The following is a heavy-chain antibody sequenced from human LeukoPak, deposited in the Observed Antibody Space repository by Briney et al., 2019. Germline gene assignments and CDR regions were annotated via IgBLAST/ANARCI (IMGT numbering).Heavy chain of an antibody. D-gene: IGHD3-10*01. CDR1: GYSFKTYA. CDR3: ARGELWFGELSPTYSYMDV. CDR2: INTNTGNP. Sequence: GASVKVSCKASGYSFKTYAMNWVRQAPGQGLEWMGWINTNTGNPTYAQGFTGQFVFSLDTSVSTAYLQISSLKAEDTAVYYCARGELWFGELSPTYSYMDVWGQGTTVTVS. V-gene: IGHV7-4-1*02. J-gene: IGHJ6*03.